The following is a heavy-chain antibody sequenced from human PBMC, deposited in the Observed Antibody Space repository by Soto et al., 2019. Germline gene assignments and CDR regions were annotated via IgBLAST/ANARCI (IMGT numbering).Heavy chain of an antibody. D-gene: IGHD6-19*01. V-gene: IGHV1-3*01. CDR2: INAGNGNT. CDR1: GYTFTSYA. CDR3: ARDHGWQCYYYYGMDV. Sequence: ASVKLSCKASGYTFTSYAMHWVRQAPGQRLEWMGWINAGNGNTKYSQKFQGRVTITRDTSASTAYMELSSLRSEDTAVYYCARDHGWQCYYYYGMDVWGQGPTVTVSS. J-gene: IGHJ6*02.